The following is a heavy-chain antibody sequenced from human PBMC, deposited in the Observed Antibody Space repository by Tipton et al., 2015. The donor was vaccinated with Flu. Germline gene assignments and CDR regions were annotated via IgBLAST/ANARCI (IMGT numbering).Heavy chain of an antibody. CDR1: GASVRSLNW. CDR2: SHHRGSA. CDR3: ARHRDAGGGGLDV. D-gene: IGHD5-24*01. Sequence: TLSLTCIVSGASVRSLNWWSWVRQAPGKGLEWIGQSHHRGSANYRPSLRSRVTISVDKSRNQLSLNLTTVTAADTAVYYCARHRDAGGGGLDVWGQGTTVIVSS. V-gene: IGHV4-4*02. J-gene: IGHJ6*02.